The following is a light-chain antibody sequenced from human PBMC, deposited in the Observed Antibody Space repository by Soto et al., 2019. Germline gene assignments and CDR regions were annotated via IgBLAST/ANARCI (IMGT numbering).Light chain of an antibody. J-gene: IGLJ3*02. CDR3: LLAYGSIRV. V-gene: IGLV7-46*01. CDR1: TGDVTSGHY. CDR2: DTS. Sequence: QAVVTQEPSLTVSPGGTVTLTCGSSTGDVTSGHYPYWFQQKPGQAPRTLIYDTSSKNSWTPARFSGSILGGKAALTLSGAQPEDGTDYYCLLAYGSIRVFGGGTKLTVL.